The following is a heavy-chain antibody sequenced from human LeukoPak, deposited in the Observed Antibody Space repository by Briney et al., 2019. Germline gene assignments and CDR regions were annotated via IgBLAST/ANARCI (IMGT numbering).Heavy chain of an antibody. CDR3: ARHFRGWYREDYYYMDV. CDR1: GFSISGDYY. Sequence: SETLSLTCVVSGFSISGDYYWGWIRQPPGKGLEWIGSLYDSGITYYNTSPKSRVTISVDTSKNQFSLRLRSVTAADTAVYYCARHFRGWYREDYYYMDVWGKGTTVTVSS. CDR2: LYDSGIT. J-gene: IGHJ6*03. V-gene: IGHV4-38-2*01. D-gene: IGHD6-19*01.